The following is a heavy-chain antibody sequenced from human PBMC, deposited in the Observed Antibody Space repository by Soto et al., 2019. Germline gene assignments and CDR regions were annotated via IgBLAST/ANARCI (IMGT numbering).Heavy chain of an antibody. CDR1: GYSFTSYG. V-gene: IGHV1-18*04. J-gene: IGHJ6*02. CDR2: ISAYNGNT. Sequence: ASVKVSCKAAGYSFTSYGISWVRQAPGQGLEWMGWISAYNGNTNYAQKLQGRVTMTTDTSTSTAYMELRSLRSDDTAVYYCARDLKPYYYYYGMDVWGQGTTVTVSS. CDR3: ARDLKPYYYYYGMDV.